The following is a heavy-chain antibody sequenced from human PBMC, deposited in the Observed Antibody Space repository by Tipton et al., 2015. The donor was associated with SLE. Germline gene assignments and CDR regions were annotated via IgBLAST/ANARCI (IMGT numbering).Heavy chain of an antibody. Sequence: GLVKPSETLSLTCTVSGGSISSHYWSWIRQPPGKGLEWIGYIYYSGSTNYNPSLKSRVTISVDTSKNQFSLKLSSVTAADTAVYYCARVGCGGDCYPPYYYYGMDVWGQGTTVTVSS. CDR3: ARVGCGGDCYPPYYYYGMDV. V-gene: IGHV4-59*11. CDR1: GGSISSHY. D-gene: IGHD2-21*01. J-gene: IGHJ6*02. CDR2: IYYSGST.